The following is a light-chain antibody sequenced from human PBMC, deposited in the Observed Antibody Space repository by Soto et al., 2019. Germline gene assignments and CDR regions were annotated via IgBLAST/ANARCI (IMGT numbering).Light chain of an antibody. CDR2: GAS. CDR1: QSVSSNY. CDR3: QQYGSSPWT. V-gene: IGKV3-20*01. J-gene: IGKJ1*01. Sequence: EIVLTQSPGTLSLSPGERATLSCRASQSVSSNYLAWYQQKPGQAPRPLIYGASSRATGIPERFSGSGAGTDFTLTISRLESEDFAVYYCQQYGSSPWTFGQGTKVEIK.